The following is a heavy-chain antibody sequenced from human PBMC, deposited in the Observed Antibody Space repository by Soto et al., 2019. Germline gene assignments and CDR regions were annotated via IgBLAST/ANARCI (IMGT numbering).Heavy chain of an antibody. D-gene: IGHD4-4*01. V-gene: IGHV3-23*01. CDR1: GFTFSSYA. Sequence: EVQLLESGGGLVQPGGSLRLSCAASGFTFSSYAMSWVRQAPGKGLXGVSAISGSGGSTYYADSVKGRFTISRDNSKNTLYLQMNSLRAEDTAVYYCAKDVGMTTSSSYWGQGTLITVSS. CDR2: ISGSGGST. J-gene: IGHJ4*02. CDR3: AKDVGMTTSSSY.